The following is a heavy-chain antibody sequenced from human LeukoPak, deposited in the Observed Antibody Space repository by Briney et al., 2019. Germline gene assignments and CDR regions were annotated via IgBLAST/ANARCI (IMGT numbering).Heavy chain of an antibody. CDR2: ISSSGSTI. Sequence: GGSLRLSCAASGFTFSSYAMSWVRQAPGKGLEWVSYISSSGSTIYYADSVKGRFTISRDNAKNSLYLQMNSLRAEDTAVYYCSRRGAVTYGFDIWGQGTMVTVSS. CDR1: GFTFSSYA. CDR3: SRRGAVTYGFDI. J-gene: IGHJ3*02. D-gene: IGHD4-17*01. V-gene: IGHV3-48*04.